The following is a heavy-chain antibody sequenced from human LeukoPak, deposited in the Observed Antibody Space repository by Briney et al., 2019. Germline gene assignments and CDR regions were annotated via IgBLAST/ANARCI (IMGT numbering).Heavy chain of an antibody. D-gene: IGHD2-8*02. Sequence: SETLSLTCTVSGGSISSYYWSWIRQPPGKGLEWIAYISDIGSISYNPSLKSRVTISLDTSKNQLSLKLRSVTAADTAVYYCAGHHPRNTVDFWGQGTLVTVSS. CDR1: GGSISSYY. CDR2: ISDIGSI. J-gene: IGHJ4*02. CDR3: AGHHPRNTVDF. V-gene: IGHV4-59*08.